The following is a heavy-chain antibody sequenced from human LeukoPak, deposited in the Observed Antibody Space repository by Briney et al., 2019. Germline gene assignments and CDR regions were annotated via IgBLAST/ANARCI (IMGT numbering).Heavy chain of an antibody. CDR1: GASVSGSSYY. Sequence: SETLSLTCTVSGASVSGSSYYWGWVRQPPGKGLEGIGNIYYNGSTYYNVSLESRVTNSIATSKNQFSLKLSSVTAADTAVYYCATAPGKAVISRSSGWNGRAYFDYWGQGTLVTVSS. J-gene: IGHJ4*02. CDR3: ATAPGKAVISRSSGWNGRAYFDY. CDR2: IYYNGST. V-gene: IGHV4-39*07. D-gene: IGHD6-19*01.